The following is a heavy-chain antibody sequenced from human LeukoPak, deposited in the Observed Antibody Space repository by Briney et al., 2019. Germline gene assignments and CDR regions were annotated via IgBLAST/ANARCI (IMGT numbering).Heavy chain of an antibody. J-gene: IGHJ6*03. CDR1: GFTFGDYA. D-gene: IGHD6-6*01. CDR3: TRANKQLVGYYYYYYMDV. V-gene: IGHV3-49*04. CDR2: IRSKAYGGTT. Sequence: GGSLRLSCTASGFTFGDYATSWVRQAPGKGLEWVGFIRSKAYGGTTEYAASVKGRFTISRDDSKSIAYLQMNSLKTEDTAVYYCTRANKQLVGYYYYYYMDVWGKGTTVTVSS.